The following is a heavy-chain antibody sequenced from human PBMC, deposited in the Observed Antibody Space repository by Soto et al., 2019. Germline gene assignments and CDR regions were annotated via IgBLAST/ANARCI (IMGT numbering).Heavy chain of an antibody. V-gene: IGHV1-69*06. D-gene: IGHD1-26*01. J-gene: IGHJ4*02. CDR2: IIPILGTI. CDR3: ARGKEWEQPSIHYFFDY. Sequence: QVQLVQSGAEVKTPGSSVRVSCKTAGHTFLISAIAWVRQAPGQGLEWMGGIIPILGTIHIAQNFQGRVNFPADRSTSTAYMDLSSLRSEDTATYFCARGKEWEQPSIHYFFDYWGQGSQVIVSS. CDR1: GHTFLISA.